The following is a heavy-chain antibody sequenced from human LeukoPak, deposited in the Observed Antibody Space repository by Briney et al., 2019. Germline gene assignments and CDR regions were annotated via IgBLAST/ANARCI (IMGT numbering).Heavy chain of an antibody. J-gene: IGHJ3*02. V-gene: IGHV1-2*02. D-gene: IGHD3-22*01. CDR2: INPNSGGT. CDR1: GYTFTGYF. CDR3: ARPYYYDSSGYYYLHAFDI. Sequence: GASVKVSCKASGYTFTGYFMHWVRQAPGQGLEWMGWINPNSGGTNYAQKFQGRVTMTRDTSISTAYMELSRLRSDDTAVYYCARPYYYDSSGYYYLHAFDIWGRGTMVTVSS.